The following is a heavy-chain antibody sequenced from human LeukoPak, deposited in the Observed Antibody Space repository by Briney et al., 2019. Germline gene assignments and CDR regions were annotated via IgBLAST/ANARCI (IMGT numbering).Heavy chain of an antibody. D-gene: IGHD3-3*01. CDR2: IKKDGSET. CDR3: MAGVGWQSDY. V-gene: IGHV3-7*01. J-gene: IGHJ4*02. CDR1: GLTFNTYW. Sequence: GGSLRLSCVASGLTFNTYWMNWVRQAPGKGPEWVANIKKDGSETYYVESVKGRFTISRDNAKNSVYLQVNSLRVEDTAVYYCMAGVGWQSDYWGQGTLVTVSS.